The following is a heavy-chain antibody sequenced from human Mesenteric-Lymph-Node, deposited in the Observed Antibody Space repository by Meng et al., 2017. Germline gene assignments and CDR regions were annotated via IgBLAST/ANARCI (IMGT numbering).Heavy chain of an antibody. J-gene: IGHJ5*01. CDR3: TGSAWFKFDF. D-gene: IGHD6-19*01. Sequence: GGSLRLSCVASGFTFSSYELNWVRQAPGKGLEWLSHISANGNTIFYADSAMGRFSISRDDAKNSLSLLMNSLIAEDTATYYCTGSAWFKFDFWGQGTLVTVSS. CDR1: GFTFSSYE. V-gene: IGHV3-48*03. CDR2: ISANGNTI.